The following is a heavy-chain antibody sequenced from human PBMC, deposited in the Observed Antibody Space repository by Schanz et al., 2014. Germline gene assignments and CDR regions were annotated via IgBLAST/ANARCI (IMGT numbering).Heavy chain of an antibody. CDR2: ISSGSSYA. CDR3: AKDSTHIDIVLVPTAIDY. Sequence: QLVGSGGGLIQPGGSLRLSCTASGFAFSSYSMNWVRQAPGKGLEWVSDISSGSSYANYADSVKGRFTISRDNSKNTLYLQMNSLRAEDTAVYYCAKDSTHIDIVLVPTAIDYWGQGTLVTVSS. CDR1: GFAFSSYS. J-gene: IGHJ4*02. D-gene: IGHD2-2*01. V-gene: IGHV3-48*01.